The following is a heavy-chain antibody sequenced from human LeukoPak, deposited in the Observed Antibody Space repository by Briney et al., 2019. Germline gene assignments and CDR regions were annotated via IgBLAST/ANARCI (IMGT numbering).Heavy chain of an antibody. CDR1: GGSISSYF. CDR3: ARDGDDYGDYVFDY. D-gene: IGHD4-17*01. V-gene: IGHV4-59*01. J-gene: IGHJ4*02. CDR2: IYYSGST. Sequence: SETLSLTCTVSGGSISSYFWSWLRQPPGKGLEWIGYIYYSGSTNYNPSLKSRVTISVDTSKNQFSLKLSSVTGADTAVYYCARDGDDYGDYVFDYWGQGILVTVSS.